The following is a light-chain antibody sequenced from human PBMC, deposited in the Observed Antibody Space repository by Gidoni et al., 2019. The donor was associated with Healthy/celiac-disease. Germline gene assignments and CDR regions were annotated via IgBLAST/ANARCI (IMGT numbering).Light chain of an antibody. V-gene: IGLV2-14*03. Sequence: LTISCTGTSSDVGGYNYVSWYQQHPGKAPKLMIYDVSNRPSGVSNRFSGSKSGNTASLTISGLQAEDEADYYCSSYTSSSTLVFGGGTKLTVL. CDR2: DVS. CDR1: SSDVGGYNY. J-gene: IGLJ2*01. CDR3: SSYTSSSTLV.